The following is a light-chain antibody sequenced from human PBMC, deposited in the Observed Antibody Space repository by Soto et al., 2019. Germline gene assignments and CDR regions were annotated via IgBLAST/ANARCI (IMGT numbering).Light chain of an antibody. CDR1: SSDVGSYNY. CDR2: DVS. V-gene: IGLV2-11*01. CDR3: CSYSGSDSLL. J-gene: IGLJ3*02. Sequence: LAQPRSVSGSPGESVTISCSGTSSDVGSYNYVSWYQQYPGKAPKVMIYDVSERPSEVPVRFSGSKSGNTASLTISGLQAEDEAEYFCCSYSGSDSLLFGGGTKVTV.